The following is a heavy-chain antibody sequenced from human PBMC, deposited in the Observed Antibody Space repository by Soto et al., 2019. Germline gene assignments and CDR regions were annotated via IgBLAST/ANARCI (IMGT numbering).Heavy chain of an antibody. V-gene: IGHV4-34*01. Sequence: SETLSLTCAVYGGSFSGYYWSWIRQPPGKGLEWIGEINHSGSTNYNPSLKSRVTISVDTSKNQFSLKLSSATAAETAVYYWARGKYQRRLWYYYYYGMDVWGQGTTVTVSS. D-gene: IGHD2-2*01. CDR3: ARGKYQRRLWYYYYYGMDV. CDR1: GGSFSGYY. J-gene: IGHJ6*02. CDR2: INHSGST.